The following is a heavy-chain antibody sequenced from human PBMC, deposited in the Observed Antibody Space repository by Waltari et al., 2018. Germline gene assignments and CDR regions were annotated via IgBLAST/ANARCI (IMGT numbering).Heavy chain of an antibody. Sequence: QVEESGGGVVQPGGSLRLSCVASGYPFNNYGMHWVRQAPGKGLGWLAVISSDGSGKYYAESMKGRFTMSRDNSKNTVYLQMNSLRPEDTAVYYCAKAGGIYNYPLDPWGQGTLVTVSS. CDR2: ISSDGSGK. CDR1: GYPFNNYG. V-gene: IGHV3-30*18. J-gene: IGHJ5*02. D-gene: IGHD1-26*01. CDR3: AKAGGIYNYPLDP.